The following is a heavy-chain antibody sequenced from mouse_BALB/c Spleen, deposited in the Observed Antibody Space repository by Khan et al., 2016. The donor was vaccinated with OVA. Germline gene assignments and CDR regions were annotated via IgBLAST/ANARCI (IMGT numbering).Heavy chain of an antibody. J-gene: IGHJ2*01. CDR1: GYTFTTYW. CDR3: TRDRRDD. V-gene: IGHV1-7*01. CDR2: INPTSGYT. Sequence: QIQLVQSGAELAKPGASVKMSCKASGYTFTTYWMHWVKQRPGQGLEWIGYINPTSGYTDYNEKFKDRATLSADKSSSTAYMQLSSLTSEDSAVYYCTRDRRDDWGQGTTLTVSS.